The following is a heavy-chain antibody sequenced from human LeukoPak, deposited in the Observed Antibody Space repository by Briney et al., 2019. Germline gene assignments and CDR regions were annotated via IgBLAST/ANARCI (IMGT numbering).Heavy chain of an antibody. V-gene: IGHV3-23*01. CDR2: ISGSGGST. D-gene: IGHD6-19*01. CDR1: GFTFSSYA. CDR3: AKVRIAVAAIPADAFDI. Sequence: GGSLRLSCAASGFTFSSYAMSWVRQAPGKGLEWVSAISGSGGSTYYADSVKGWFTISRDNSKNTLYLQMNSLRAEDTAVYYCAKVRIAVAAIPADAFDIWGQGTMVTVSS. J-gene: IGHJ3*02.